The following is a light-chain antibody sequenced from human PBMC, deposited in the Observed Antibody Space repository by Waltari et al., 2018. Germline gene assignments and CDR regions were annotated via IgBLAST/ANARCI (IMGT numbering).Light chain of an antibody. V-gene: IGKV3-20*01. CDR1: QSVSSSY. CDR2: GAS. Sequence: EIVLTQSPGTLSLSPGERATLSCRASQSVSSSYLAWYQQKPGQAPRLLIYGASSRATGIPDRFIGSGSGTDFTLTISRLEPEDFAVYYCQQYGSSLFTFGGGTKVEIK. CDR3: QQYGSSLFT. J-gene: IGKJ4*01.